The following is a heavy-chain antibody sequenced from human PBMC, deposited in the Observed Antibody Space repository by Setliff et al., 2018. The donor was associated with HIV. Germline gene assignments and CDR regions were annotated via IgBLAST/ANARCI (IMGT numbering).Heavy chain of an antibody. CDR2: IIPIFGTA. J-gene: IGHJ5*02. CDR1: GGTFSSYA. D-gene: IGHD2-21*02. CDR3: ARRVVTKGGRFDP. V-gene: IGHV1-69*13. Sequence: SVKVSCKASGGTFSSYAISWVRQAPGQGLEWMGGIIPIFGTANYAQKFQGRVTITADESTSTAYMELSSLRSEDTAVYYCARRVVTKGGRFDPWGQGTLVTVSS.